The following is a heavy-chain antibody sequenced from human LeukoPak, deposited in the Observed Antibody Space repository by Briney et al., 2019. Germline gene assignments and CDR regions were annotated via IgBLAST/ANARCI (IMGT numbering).Heavy chain of an antibody. CDR3: ARSSYYYAADALDI. J-gene: IGHJ3*02. CDR1: GYTFTSYA. D-gene: IGHD3-10*01. CDR2: IIPIFGTA. V-gene: IGHV1-69*13. Sequence: SVKVSCKASGYTFTSYAMNWVRQAPGQGLEWMGGIIPIFGTANYAQKFQGRVTITADESTSTAYMELSSLRSEDTAVYYCARSSYYYAADALDIWGQGTMAIVSS.